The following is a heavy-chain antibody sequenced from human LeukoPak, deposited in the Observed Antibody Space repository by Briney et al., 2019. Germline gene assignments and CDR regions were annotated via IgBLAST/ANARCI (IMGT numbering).Heavy chain of an antibody. V-gene: IGHV3-30*18. J-gene: IGHJ4*02. CDR1: GFTFSSYG. CDR2: ISYDGSNK. CDR3: AKDSDDSSGADFDY. D-gene: IGHD3-22*01. Sequence: GGSLRLSCAASGFTFSSYGMHWVRQAPGKGLEWVAVISYDGSNKYYADSVKGRFTISRDNSKNTLYLQMNSLRAEDTAVYYCAKDSDDSSGADFDYWGQGTLVTVSS.